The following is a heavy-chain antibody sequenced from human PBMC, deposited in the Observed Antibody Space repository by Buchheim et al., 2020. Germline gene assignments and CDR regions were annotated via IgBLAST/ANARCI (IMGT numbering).Heavy chain of an antibody. V-gene: IGHV4-39*07. CDR2: ISSGGRS. Sequence: QLQLQESGPGLVKPSETLSLTCTVSGGSITSTSHYWGWIRQPPGKGLEWVGEISSGGRSNYNPSLKSRVTISIDKVRNQFSLKLTSVTAADTAVYYCARENWSGEGGYDCWGQGTL. CDR3: ARENWSGEGGYDC. D-gene: IGHD3-3*01. J-gene: IGHJ4*02. CDR1: GGSITSTSHY.